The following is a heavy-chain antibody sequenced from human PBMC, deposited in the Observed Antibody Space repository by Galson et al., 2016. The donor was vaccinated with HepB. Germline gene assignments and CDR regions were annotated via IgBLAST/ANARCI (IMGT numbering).Heavy chain of an antibody. J-gene: IGHJ6*02. CDR2: IWYDGSNK. CDR3: ARDTKGRVEVVVAANYYYYYGMDV. V-gene: IGHV3-33*01. Sequence: SLRLSCAASGFTFSSYGMHWVRQAPGKGLEWVAVIWYDGSNKYYADSVKGRFTISRDNSKNTLYLQMNSLRAEDTAVYYCARDTKGRVEVVVAANYYYYYGMDVWDQGTTVTVSS. CDR1: GFTFSSYG. D-gene: IGHD2-15*01.